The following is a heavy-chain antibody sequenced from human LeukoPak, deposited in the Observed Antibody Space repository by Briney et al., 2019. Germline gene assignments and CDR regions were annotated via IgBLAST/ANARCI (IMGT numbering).Heavy chain of an antibody. V-gene: IGHV5-51*01. J-gene: IGHJ4*02. CDR2: IYPGDSDT. CDR1: GYSFTNYW. Sequence: GESLKISCKGSGYSFTNYWMGWVRQMPGKGLEWMGIIYPGDSDTRYSPSFRGQVTISADKSINTAYLQWSNLKASDTAMYYCARDFNGNYGFDSWGRGTLVTVSS. D-gene: IGHD3-22*01. CDR3: ARDFNGNYGFDS.